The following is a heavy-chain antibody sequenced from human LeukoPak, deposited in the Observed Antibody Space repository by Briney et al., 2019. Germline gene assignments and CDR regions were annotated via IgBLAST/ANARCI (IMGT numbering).Heavy chain of an antibody. CDR2: ITDDSKTM. Sequence: GGSLRLSCVASGFTFDTYSMNWIRQAPGKGLEWTSYITDDSKTMYYADSVKGRFTISRDNAKNALYLQMNSLRAEDTAVYYCAKDIDQYFDYWGQGTLVTVSS. D-gene: IGHD2-15*01. J-gene: IGHJ4*02. CDR1: GFTFDTYS. CDR3: AKDIDQYFDY. V-gene: IGHV3-48*04.